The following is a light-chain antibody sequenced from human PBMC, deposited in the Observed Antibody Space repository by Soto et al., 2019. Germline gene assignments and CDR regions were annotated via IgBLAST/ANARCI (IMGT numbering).Light chain of an antibody. CDR1: QSINNY. CDR2: DAS. Sequence: EIVLTQSPVTLSLSPGERATLSCRASQSINNYLAWYQQKPGQPPRLLIYDASNRATAIPVRFSGSGSGTDFNLTISILEPEDSEVYYCQYRGIWPPGATFGGGTKVEIK. CDR3: QYRGIWPPGAT. J-gene: IGKJ4*01. V-gene: IGKV3-11*01.